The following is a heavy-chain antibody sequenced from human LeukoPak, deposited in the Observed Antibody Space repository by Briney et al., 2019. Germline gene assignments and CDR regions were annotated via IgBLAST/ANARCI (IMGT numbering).Heavy chain of an antibody. CDR1: GGSISSGGYS. D-gene: IGHD5-18*01. CDR2: IYHSGST. J-gene: IGHJ4*02. CDR3: ARSGEYSYGYYFDY. V-gene: IGHV4-30-2*01. Sequence: PSETLSLTCAVSGGSISSGGYSWSWIRQPPGKGLEWIGYIYHSGSTYYNPSLKSRVTISVDRSKNQFSLKLSSVTAADTAVYYCARSGEYSYGYYFDYWGQGTLVTVSS.